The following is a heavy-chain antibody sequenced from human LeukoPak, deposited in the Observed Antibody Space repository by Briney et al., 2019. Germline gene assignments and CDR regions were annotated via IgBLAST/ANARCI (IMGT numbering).Heavy chain of an antibody. D-gene: IGHD3-9*01. CDR1: GFTFSSYA. J-gene: IGHJ5*02. V-gene: IGHV3-23*01. Sequence: GGSLRLSCAASGFTFSSYAMSWVRQAPGKGLEWVSAISGSGGSTYYADSVKGRFTISRDNSKNTLYLQMNSLRAEDTAVYYCARDPGILRYFDWLPRGNWFDPWGQGTLVTVSS. CDR2: ISGSGGST. CDR3: ARDPGILRYFDWLPRGNWFDP.